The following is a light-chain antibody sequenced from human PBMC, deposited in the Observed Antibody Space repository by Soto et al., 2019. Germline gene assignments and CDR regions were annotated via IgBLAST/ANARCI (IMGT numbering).Light chain of an antibody. J-gene: IGLJ2*01. CDR1: SSDVGGYNF. CDR3: SSYAGSNNVL. Sequence: QSALTQPPSASGSPGQSVTISCTGTSSDVGGYNFVSWYQQHPGKVPKLMIYEATKRPSGVPDRFSGFKSGNTASLTVSGLQAEDEADYYCSSYAGSNNVLFGGGTQLTVL. V-gene: IGLV2-8*01. CDR2: EAT.